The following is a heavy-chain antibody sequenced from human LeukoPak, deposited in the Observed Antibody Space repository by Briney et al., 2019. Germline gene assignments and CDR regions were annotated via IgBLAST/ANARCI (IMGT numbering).Heavy chain of an antibody. CDR1: GGSISTYY. CDR3: ARSTGRAPRPDY. D-gene: IGHD1-14*01. V-gene: IGHV4-4*07. J-gene: IGHJ4*02. Sequence: SETLSLTCTVSGGSISTYYWTWIRQPAGKGLEWIGRIYTSGTTGYNPSLKSRVTMSLDTSRNQFSLNLSSVTAADTAVYYCARSTGRAPRPDYWGQGLLVTVSS. CDR2: IYTSGTT.